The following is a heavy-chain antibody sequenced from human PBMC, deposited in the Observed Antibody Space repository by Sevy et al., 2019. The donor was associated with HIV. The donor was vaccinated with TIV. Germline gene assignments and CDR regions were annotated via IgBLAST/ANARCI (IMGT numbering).Heavy chain of an antibody. CDR3: ARLVYRGRDCYYHDS. J-gene: IGHJ4*02. D-gene: IGHD2-21*02. V-gene: IGHV3-30*16. CDR1: GFSFSNYD. CDR2: ISHDDRYK. Sequence: GGFLRLSCAASGFSFSNYDMHCVRQARGKGPDWGAVISHDDRYKNYAESMKVRCTISRDNFKNTRFLQMDSLQPADTAVYFCARLVYRGRDCYYHDSWGQGARVTVSS.